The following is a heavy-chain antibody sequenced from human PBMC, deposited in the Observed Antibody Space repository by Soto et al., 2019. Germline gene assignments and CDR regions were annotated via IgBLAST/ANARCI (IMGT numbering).Heavy chain of an antibody. V-gene: IGHV3-30*18. CDR2: ISFDGSER. D-gene: IGHD2-8*02. CDR1: GLTFRDSW. Sequence: QVQLVESGGGVVQPGTSLRLSCVVSGLTFRDSWMHWVRQSPGKGLEWVAVISFDGSERHYRDSVKGRFSISRDNSRNTLYLQMNSLRGEDSAVYYCANGKYWVRYYYGMDVWGQGSTVTVSS. CDR3: ANGKYWVRYYYGMDV. J-gene: IGHJ6*02.